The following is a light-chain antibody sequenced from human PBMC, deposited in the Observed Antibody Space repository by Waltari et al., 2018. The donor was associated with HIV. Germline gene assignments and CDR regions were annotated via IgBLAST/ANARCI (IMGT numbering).Light chain of an antibody. CDR1: SSDVGSYNR. J-gene: IGLJ2*01. V-gene: IGLV2-18*01. CDR3: SLYTGTTNVL. CDR2: EVN. Sequence: QSALTQPPSVSGSPGQSVRLSCPGSSSDVGSYNRVSWYQQPPGTAPKLIIYEVNNRPSGVPDRFSGSQSGNTASLTISGLQAEDEADYYCSLYTGTTNVLFGGGTKLTVL.